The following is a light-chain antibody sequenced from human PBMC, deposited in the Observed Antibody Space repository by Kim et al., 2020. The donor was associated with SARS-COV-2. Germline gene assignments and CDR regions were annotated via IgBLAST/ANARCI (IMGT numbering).Light chain of an antibody. CDR2: DAS. CDR1: QSISHW. J-gene: IGKJ2*03. CDR3: QQYNRYPYS. Sequence: DIQMTQSPSTLSTSVGDRVTITCRASQSISHWLAWYQQKPGKAPNLLIYDASNLESGVPSRFSGSGSGTEFTLTISSLQPDDFATYYCQQYNRYPYSFGQGTKLEI. V-gene: IGKV1-5*01.